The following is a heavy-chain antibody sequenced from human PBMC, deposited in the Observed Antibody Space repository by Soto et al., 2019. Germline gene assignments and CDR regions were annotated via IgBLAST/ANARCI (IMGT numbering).Heavy chain of an antibody. Sequence: PGESLKISCKGSGGSFTSYWISWVRQMPGKGLEWMGRIDPSDSYTNYSPSFQGHVTISADKSISTAYLQWSSLKASDTAMYYCARQGEDTAMVSGYWGQGTLVTVSS. D-gene: IGHD5-18*01. CDR1: GGSFTSYW. CDR3: ARQGEDTAMVSGY. CDR2: IDPSDSYT. J-gene: IGHJ4*02. V-gene: IGHV5-10-1*01.